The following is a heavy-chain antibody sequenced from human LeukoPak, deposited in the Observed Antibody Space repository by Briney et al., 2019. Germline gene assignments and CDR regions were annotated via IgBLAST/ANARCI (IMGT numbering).Heavy chain of an antibody. CDR1: GGSISSYY. CDR2: IYYSGST. J-gene: IGHJ4*02. CDR3: ARVSHMMTVDY. V-gene: IGHV4-59*01. D-gene: IGHD3-16*01. Sequence: SETLSLTCTVSGGSISSYYWSWIRQPPGKGLEWIGYIYYSGSTNYNPSLKSRVTISVDTSKNQFSLKLGSVTAADTAVYYCARVSHMMTVDYWGQGTLVTVSS.